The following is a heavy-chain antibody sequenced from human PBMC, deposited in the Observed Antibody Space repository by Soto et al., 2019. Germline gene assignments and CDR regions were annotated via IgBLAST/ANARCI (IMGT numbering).Heavy chain of an antibody. D-gene: IGHD3-10*01. CDR1: GFTFSSYW. CDR2: IKQDGSEK. Sequence: GGSLRLSCAASGFTFSSYWMSWVRQAPGKGLEWVANIKQDGSEKYYVDSVKGRFTISRDNAKNSLYLQMNSLRAEDTAVYYCARALCYYGSGSYYYYYYMDVWGKGTTVTVSS. CDR3: ARALCYYGSGSYYYYYYMDV. J-gene: IGHJ6*03. V-gene: IGHV3-7*04.